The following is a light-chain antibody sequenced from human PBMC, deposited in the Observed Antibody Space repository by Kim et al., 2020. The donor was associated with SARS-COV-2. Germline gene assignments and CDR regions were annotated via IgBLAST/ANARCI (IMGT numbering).Light chain of an antibody. V-gene: IGKV1-33*01. Sequence: VVDRGPITCQAIQVISNYLNWYQQKPGKAPKGLIYDASNLATGVPSRFSGSGSVTDFTFTISSLQPEDVATYFCQQCNNLPITFGQGTRLEIK. CDR3: QQCNNLPIT. CDR2: DAS. CDR1: QVISNY. J-gene: IGKJ5*01.